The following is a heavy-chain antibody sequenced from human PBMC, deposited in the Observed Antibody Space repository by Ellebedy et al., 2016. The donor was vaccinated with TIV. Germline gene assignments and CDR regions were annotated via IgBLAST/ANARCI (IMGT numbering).Heavy chain of an antibody. Sequence: PGGSLRLSCAASGFTFSNYWMTWLRQAPGKGLEWVANIKQDGSEKYYVDSVKGRFTISRDNAKNSLYLQVNSLRVEDTAVYYCARGYGDYEGWLDYWGQGTLVTVSS. D-gene: IGHD4-17*01. CDR1: GFTFSNYW. V-gene: IGHV3-7*04. CDR2: IKQDGSEK. J-gene: IGHJ4*02. CDR3: ARGYGDYEGWLDY.